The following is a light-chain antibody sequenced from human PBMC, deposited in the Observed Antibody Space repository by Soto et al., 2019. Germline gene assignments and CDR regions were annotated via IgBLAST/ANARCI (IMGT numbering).Light chain of an antibody. CDR1: QGINRW. V-gene: IGKV1-12*01. CDR3: QPANSFPRT. CDR2: AAS. Sequence: DIQMTQSPSSVSASVGDRVTITCRASQGINRWLAWYQQKPGKAPKLLISAASSLQSGVPSRFSGSGSGTDFTLTISSLQPEDFATYYCQPANSFPRTLGQGTKVAIK. J-gene: IGKJ1*01.